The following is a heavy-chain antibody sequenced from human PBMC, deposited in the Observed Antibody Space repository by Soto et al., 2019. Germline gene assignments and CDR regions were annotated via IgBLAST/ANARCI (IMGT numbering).Heavy chain of an antibody. CDR1: GYTFTSYY. Sequence: SVKVSCKASGYTFTSYYMHWVRQAPGQGLAWMGIINPSGGSTSYARKFQGRVTMTRDTSTSTVYMELSSLRSEDTAVYYCARDKLRMDLLWVRELLAGPHDCCMYVWG. V-gene: IGHV1-46*01. D-gene: IGHD3-10*01. CDR3: ARDKLRMDLLWVRELLAGPHDCCMYV. J-gene: IGHJ6*01. CDR2: INPSGGST.